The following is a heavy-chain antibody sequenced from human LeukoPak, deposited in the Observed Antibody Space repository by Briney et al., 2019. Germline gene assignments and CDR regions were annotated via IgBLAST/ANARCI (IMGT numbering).Heavy chain of an antibody. V-gene: IGHV4-30-2*01. D-gene: IGHD6-6*01. CDR2: IYHSGST. CDR3: ARRMYGSSLDY. CDR1: GGSISSGGYS. Sequence: SETLSLTCAVSGGSISSGGYSWSWIRQPPGKGLEWIGYIYHSGSTYYNPSLKSRVTISVDRSKNQFSLKLSSVTAADTAVYYCARRMYGSSLDYWGQGTLVTVSA. J-gene: IGHJ4*02.